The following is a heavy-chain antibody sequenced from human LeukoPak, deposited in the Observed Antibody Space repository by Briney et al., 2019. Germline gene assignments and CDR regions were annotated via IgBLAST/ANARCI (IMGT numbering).Heavy chain of an antibody. Sequence: PSETLSLTCAVYGGSFSGYYWSWIRQPPGKGLEWIGEINHSGSTNYNPSLKSRVTISVDTSKNQFSLKLSSVTAADTAVYYCASVITGTTSGDYWGQGTLVTVS. CDR3: ASVITGTTSGDY. CDR2: INHSGST. J-gene: IGHJ4*02. V-gene: IGHV4-34*01. D-gene: IGHD1-7*01. CDR1: GGSFSGYY.